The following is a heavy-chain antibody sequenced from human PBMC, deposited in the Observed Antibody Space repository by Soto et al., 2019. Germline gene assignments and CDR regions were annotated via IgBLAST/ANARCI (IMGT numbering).Heavy chain of an antibody. CDR2: ISAYNGNT. V-gene: IGHV1-18*01. Sequence: RASVKVSCKASGYTFTSYGISWVRQAPGQGLEWMGWISAYNGNTNYAQKLQGRVTMTTDTSTSTAYMELRSLRSDDTAVYYCARTVVAATVGYFQHWGQGTLVTVSS. D-gene: IGHD2-15*01. J-gene: IGHJ1*01. CDR1: GYTFTSYG. CDR3: ARTVVAATVGYFQH.